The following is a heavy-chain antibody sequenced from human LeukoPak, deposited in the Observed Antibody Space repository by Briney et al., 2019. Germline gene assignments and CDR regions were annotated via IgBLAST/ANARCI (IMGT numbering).Heavy chain of an antibody. CDR1: RFTFSSYS. V-gene: IGHV3-33*08. CDR3: ARVRYSGYDRYFDY. J-gene: IGHJ4*02. CDR2: IWYDGSIK. D-gene: IGHD5-12*01. Sequence: GGSLRLSCAASRFTFSSYSMNWVRQAPGKGLEWVAVIWYDGSIKYYAESVKGRFTVSRDNSKNTLYLQMNSLRADDTAVYYCARVRYSGYDRYFDYWGQGTLVTVSS.